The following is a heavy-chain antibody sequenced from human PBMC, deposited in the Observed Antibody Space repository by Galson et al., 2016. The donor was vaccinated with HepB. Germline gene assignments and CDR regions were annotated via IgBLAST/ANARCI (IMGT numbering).Heavy chain of an antibody. CDR3: ARDPQYVTGTTIYFDY. Sequence: SLRLSCAASGFTFSTYDMNWVRQAPGKGLEWVSSISGSSTYIYYADPVKGRFTISRDNANKSLYLQMNSLRAEDTAVYFCARDPQYVTGTTIYFDYWGQGTLVTVSS. D-gene: IGHD1-7*01. CDR2: ISGSSTYI. J-gene: IGHJ4*02. V-gene: IGHV3-21*01. CDR1: GFTFSTYD.